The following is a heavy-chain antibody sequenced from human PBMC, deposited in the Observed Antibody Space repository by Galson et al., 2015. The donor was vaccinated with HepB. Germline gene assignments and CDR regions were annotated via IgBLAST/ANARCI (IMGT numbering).Heavy chain of an antibody. CDR3: AKDEKDIVLMVYAIDLDY. Sequence: SLRLSCAASGFTFSSYGMHWVRQAPGKGLEWVAVISYDGSNKYYADSVKGRFTISRDNSKNTLYLQMNSLRAEDTAVYYCAKDEKDIVLMVYAIDLDYWGQGTLVTVSS. D-gene: IGHD2-8*01. CDR1: GFTFSSYG. J-gene: IGHJ4*02. CDR2: ISYDGSNK. V-gene: IGHV3-30*18.